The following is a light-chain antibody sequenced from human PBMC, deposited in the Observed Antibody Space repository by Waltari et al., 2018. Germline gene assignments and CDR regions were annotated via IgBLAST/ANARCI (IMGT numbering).Light chain of an antibody. CDR1: QSVTSSY. CDR2: GTS. Sequence: EIVLTQSPGTLSLSPGERATLSCRASQSVTSSYLAWYQQPPGQAPRLLMYGTSSRATDIPDRFSGSGSGTDFSLTISRLEPEDFAVYYCHQYNESPFTFGGGTKVEVK. J-gene: IGKJ4*01. V-gene: IGKV3-20*01. CDR3: HQYNESPFT.